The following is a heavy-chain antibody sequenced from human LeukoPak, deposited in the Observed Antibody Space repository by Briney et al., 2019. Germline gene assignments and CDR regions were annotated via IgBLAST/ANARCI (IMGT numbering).Heavy chain of an antibody. J-gene: IGHJ5*02. V-gene: IGHV4-59*01. CDR2: IYYTGST. CDR3: ARASDGSGSYFGWFDP. D-gene: IGHD3-10*01. Sequence: SETLSLTXTVSGGSISSYYWTWIRQPPGKRLEWIGYIYYTGSTNYNPALKSRVTISVGTSKNQFSLKLSSVTAADTAVYYCARASDGSGSYFGWFDPWGQGTLVTVSS. CDR1: GGSISSYY.